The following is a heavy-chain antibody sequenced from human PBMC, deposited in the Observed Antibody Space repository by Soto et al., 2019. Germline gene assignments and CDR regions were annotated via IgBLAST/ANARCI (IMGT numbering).Heavy chain of an antibody. Sequence: SETLSLTCTVSGDSFGNFYWSWIRQPAGKGLESIGRLSTSGRTNYSPSLQSRVTMSLDTSKNRFSLRLTSVSAADTAVYFCAGGLGRYFDLWGRGTLVTVSS. D-gene: IGHD3-16*01. V-gene: IGHV4-4*07. CDR2: LSTSGRT. CDR3: AGGLGRYFDL. CDR1: GDSFGNFY. J-gene: IGHJ2*01.